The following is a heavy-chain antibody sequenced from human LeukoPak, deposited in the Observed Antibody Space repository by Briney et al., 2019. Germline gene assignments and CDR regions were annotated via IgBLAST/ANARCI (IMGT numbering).Heavy chain of an antibody. D-gene: IGHD6-19*01. CDR1: GFTFSSYA. Sequence: GGSLRLSCAASGFTFSSYAMHWVRQAPGKGLEWVAVISYDGSNKYYADSVKGRFTISRDNSKNTLYLQMNSLRAEDTAVYYCAKEGSGWYGVRPRQYYFDYWGQGTLVTVSS. CDR3: AKEGSGWYGVRPRQYYFDY. V-gene: IGHV3-30-3*01. J-gene: IGHJ4*02. CDR2: ISYDGSNK.